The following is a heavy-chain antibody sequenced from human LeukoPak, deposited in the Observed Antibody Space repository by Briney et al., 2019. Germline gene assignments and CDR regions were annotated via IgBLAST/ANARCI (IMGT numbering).Heavy chain of an antibody. V-gene: IGHV1-2*02. CDR3: ARDYYDSSGYYYNGLFDY. D-gene: IGHD3-22*01. CDR2: INPNSGGT. CDR1: GYTFTGYY. J-gene: IGHJ4*02. Sequence: ASVKVSCKASGYTFTGYYMHWVRQAPGQGLEWMGWINPNSGGTNYAQKFQGRVTMTRDTSISTAYMELSRLRSDDTAVYYCARDYYDSSGYYYNGLFDYWGQGTLVTVSS.